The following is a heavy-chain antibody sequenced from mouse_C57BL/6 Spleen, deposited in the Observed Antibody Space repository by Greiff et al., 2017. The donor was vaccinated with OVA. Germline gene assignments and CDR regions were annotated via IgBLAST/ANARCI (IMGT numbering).Heavy chain of an antibody. CDR1: GYTFTDYE. J-gene: IGHJ4*01. Sequence: VKLMESGAELVRPGASVTLSCKASGYTFTDYEMHWVKQTPVHGLEWIGAIDPETGGTAYNQKFKGKAILTADKSSSTAYMELRSLTSEDSAVYYCTRSSYYYGSSHYYAMDYWGQGTSVTVSS. V-gene: IGHV1-15*01. CDR3: TRSSYYYGSSHYYAMDY. D-gene: IGHD1-1*01. CDR2: IDPETGGT.